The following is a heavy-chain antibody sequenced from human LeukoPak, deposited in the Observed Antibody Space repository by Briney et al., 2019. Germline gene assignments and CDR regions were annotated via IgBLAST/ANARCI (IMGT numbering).Heavy chain of an antibody. J-gene: IGHJ4*02. Sequence: PSETLSLTCAVYGGSFSGYYWSWIRQPPGKGLEWIGEINHSGSTNYNPSLKSRVTISVDTSKNQSSLKLSSVTAADTAVYYCARGSRDGYNHFDYWGQGTLVTVSS. CDR3: ARGSRDGYNHFDY. V-gene: IGHV4-34*01. CDR1: GGSFSGYY. CDR2: INHSGST. D-gene: IGHD5-24*01.